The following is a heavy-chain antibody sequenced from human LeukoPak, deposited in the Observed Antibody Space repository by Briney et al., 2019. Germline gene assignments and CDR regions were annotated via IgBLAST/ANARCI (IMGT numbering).Heavy chain of an antibody. CDR2: IGDDVVSS. CDR1: GFTFSSHA. CDR3: ARDSPLLTV. Sequence: GGSLRLSCAASGFTFSSHAMSWVRQAPGKGLEWVSAIGDDVVSSYYAESVKGRFTISRDNSKNTLYLQMNSLRAEDTATYYCARDSPLLTVWGQGTLVTVSS. J-gene: IGHJ4*02. D-gene: IGHD3-9*01. V-gene: IGHV3-23*01.